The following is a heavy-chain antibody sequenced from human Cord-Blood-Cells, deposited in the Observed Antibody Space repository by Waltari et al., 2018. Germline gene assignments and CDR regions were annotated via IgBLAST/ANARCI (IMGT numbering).Heavy chain of an antibody. Sequence: QVQLAQSGDAVKQPGASGKVSSKACGYTLTTYASHTVRPDSGQRLEWMGWTNAGHGNTKYSQKFQGRVTITRDTSAGTAYMELSILRSEDTAVYYCAIDQLVGALYYYYGMDVWGQGTTVTVSS. CDR2: TNAGHGNT. V-gene: IGHV1-3*01. CDR1: GYTLTTYA. D-gene: IGHD1-26*01. J-gene: IGHJ6*02. CDR3: AIDQLVGALYYYYGMDV.